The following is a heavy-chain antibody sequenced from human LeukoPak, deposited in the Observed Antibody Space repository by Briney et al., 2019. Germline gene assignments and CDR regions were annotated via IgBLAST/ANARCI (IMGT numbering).Heavy chain of an antibody. CDR2: IYYSRST. CDR3: ARHLSYYGSGSYSPLDY. Sequence: PSETLSLTCTVSGGSISSYYWSWIRQPPGKGLEWIGYIYYSRSTNYNPSLKSRVTISVDTSRNQFSLKLSSVTAADTAVYYCARHLSYYGSGSYSPLDYWGQGTLVTVSS. V-gene: IGHV4-59*08. D-gene: IGHD3-10*01. J-gene: IGHJ4*02. CDR1: GGSISSYY.